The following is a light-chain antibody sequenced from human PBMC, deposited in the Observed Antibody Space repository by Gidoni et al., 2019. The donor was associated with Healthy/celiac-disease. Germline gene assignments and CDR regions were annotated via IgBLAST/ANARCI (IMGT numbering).Light chain of an antibody. CDR3: QQLNSYPPVT. Sequence: DIQLTQSPSFLSASVADRVTITCRASQGISSYLAWYQQKPGKAPKLLIYAASTLQSGVPARFSGSGSGTEFTLTISSLQAEDFATYYCQQLNSYPPVTFGGGTKVEIK. CDR1: QGISSY. J-gene: IGKJ4*01. CDR2: AAS. V-gene: IGKV1-9*01.